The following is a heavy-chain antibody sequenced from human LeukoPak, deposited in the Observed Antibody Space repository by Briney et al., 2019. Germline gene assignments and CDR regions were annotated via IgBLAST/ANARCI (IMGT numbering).Heavy chain of an antibody. D-gene: IGHD4-17*01. Sequence: GGSLRLSCALSGLTVTDNYMSWVRQAPGKGLEWASLIFPNGNTYYADFVQGRFSISRDNSKNTLFLDMSGLRAEDTAVFFCARANPVYGDFDYWGQGTLVTVSS. J-gene: IGHJ4*02. CDR2: IFPNGNT. CDR1: GLTVTDNY. CDR3: ARANPVYGDFDY. V-gene: IGHV3-53*01.